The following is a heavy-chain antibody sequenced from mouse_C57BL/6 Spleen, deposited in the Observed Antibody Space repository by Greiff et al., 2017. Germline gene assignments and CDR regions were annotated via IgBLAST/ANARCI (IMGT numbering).Heavy chain of an antibody. J-gene: IGHJ1*03. CDR1: GYTFTSYD. CDR2: IYPRDGST. D-gene: IGHD2-1*01. V-gene: IGHV1-85*01. CDR3: ARGYYGNGWYFDV. Sequence: VQLQQSGPELVKPGASVKLSCKASGYTFTSYDINWVKQRPGQGLEWIGWIYPRDGSTKYNEKFKGKATLTVDTSSSTAYMELHSLTSEDSAVYFCARGYYGNGWYFDVWGTGTTVTVSS.